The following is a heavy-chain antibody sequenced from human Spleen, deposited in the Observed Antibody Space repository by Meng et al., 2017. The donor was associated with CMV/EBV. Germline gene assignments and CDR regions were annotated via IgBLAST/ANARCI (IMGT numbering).Heavy chain of an antibody. J-gene: IGHJ6*02. CDR1: GFTFSSYW. Sequence: GGSLRLSCAASGFTFSSYWMSWVRQAPGKGLEWVANIKQDGSENNYVDSGKGRFTISRDNAKNTLYLQMNSPRAEDTAVYYCARNELLWFGELSLYYYGMDVWGQGTTVTVSS. CDR2: IKQDGSEN. V-gene: IGHV3-7*01. CDR3: ARNELLWFGELSLYYYGMDV. D-gene: IGHD3-10*01.